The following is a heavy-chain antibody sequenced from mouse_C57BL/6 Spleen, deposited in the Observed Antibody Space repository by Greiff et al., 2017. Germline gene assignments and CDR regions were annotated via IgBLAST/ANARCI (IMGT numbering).Heavy chain of an antibody. CDR3: ARSITTVVDY. CDR2: INPYNGGT. CDR1: GYTFTDYY. D-gene: IGHD1-1*01. J-gene: IGHJ2*01. V-gene: IGHV1-19*01. Sequence: EVQLQKSGPVLVKPGASVKMSCKASGYTFTDYYMNWVKQSHGKSLEWIGVINPYNGGTSYNQKFKGKATLTVDKSSSTAYMELNSLTSEDSAVYYCARSITTVVDYWGQGTTLTVSS.